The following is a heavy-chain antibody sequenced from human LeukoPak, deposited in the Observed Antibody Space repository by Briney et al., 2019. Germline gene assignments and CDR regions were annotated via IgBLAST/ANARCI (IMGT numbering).Heavy chain of an antibody. Sequence: SQTLSLTCAISGDSVSKNSVAWNWSRQSPSRGLEWLGRTYYRSKWYNDYAVSVKSRITINPDTSKNQFSLHLKSVTPEDTAVYYCARDWGDGAGYDYWGQGTLVTVSS. CDR2: TYYRSKWYN. CDR1: GDSVSKNSVA. D-gene: IGHD3-16*01. V-gene: IGHV6-1*01. J-gene: IGHJ4*02. CDR3: ARDWGDGAGYDY.